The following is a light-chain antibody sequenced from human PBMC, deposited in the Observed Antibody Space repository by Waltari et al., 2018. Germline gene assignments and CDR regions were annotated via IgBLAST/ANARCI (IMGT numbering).Light chain of an antibody. CDR2: DFP. Sequence: QSALTQPASASGSPGQSTTIPCPGPSTVVAAYDNVYWYQQHPGKAPKLMIYDFPKRPSGVSNRFSGSKSGNTASLTISGLQAEDEADYYCSSYRGSFTLVFGGGTKVNVL. CDR1: STVVAAYDN. V-gene: IGLV2-14*03. J-gene: IGLJ3*02. CDR3: SSYRGSFTLV.